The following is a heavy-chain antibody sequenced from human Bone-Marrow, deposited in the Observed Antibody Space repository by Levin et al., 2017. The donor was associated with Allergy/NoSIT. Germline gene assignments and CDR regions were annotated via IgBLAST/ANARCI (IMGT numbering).Heavy chain of an antibody. CDR2: INVDGGST. CDR3: ARGGAEMPTNRRFDP. V-gene: IGHV3-74*01. J-gene: IGHJ5*02. CDR1: GFMFSSHW. D-gene: IGHD5-24*01. Sequence: PGGSLRLSCVASGFMFSSHWMHWVRQAPGKGLVWVARINVDGGSTTYADSAKGRFTISRDNAKNTLYLQMNSLTVEDTAVYYCARGGAEMPTNRRFDPWGQGTLLTVSS.